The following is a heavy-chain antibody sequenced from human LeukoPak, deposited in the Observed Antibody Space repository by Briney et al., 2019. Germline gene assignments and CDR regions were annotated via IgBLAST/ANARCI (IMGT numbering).Heavy chain of an antibody. Sequence: KPSETLSLTCTVSGGSISRYFWTWIRQPPGKGLEWIGYISYIGSTDYNPSLKSRVTISIDTSQNQFSLRLSSVTAADTAVYYCARSGAAAGKYFDYWGQGTLVTVSS. J-gene: IGHJ4*02. D-gene: IGHD6-13*01. CDR2: ISYIGST. CDR1: GGSISRYF. V-gene: IGHV4-59*12. CDR3: ARSGAAAGKYFDY.